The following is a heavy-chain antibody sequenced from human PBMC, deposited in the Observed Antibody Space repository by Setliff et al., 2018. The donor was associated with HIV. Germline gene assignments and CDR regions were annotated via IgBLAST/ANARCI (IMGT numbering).Heavy chain of an antibody. D-gene: IGHD3-10*01. J-gene: IGHJ6*03. CDR1: GGSISSGGYY. CDR2: IYYNGRT. Sequence: TLSLTCTVSGGSISSGGYYWNWIRQYPVKGLEWIGHIYYNGRTLFNPALGTRLNMAVDTSENQFSLRLTSVTAADTAVYYCSRYYFGSASRNFYQFMDVWGKGTTVTVSS. CDR3: SRYYFGSASRNFYQFMDV. V-gene: IGHV4-31*03.